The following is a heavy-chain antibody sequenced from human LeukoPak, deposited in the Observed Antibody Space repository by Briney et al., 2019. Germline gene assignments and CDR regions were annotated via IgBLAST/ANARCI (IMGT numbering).Heavy chain of an antibody. V-gene: IGHV4-61*05. J-gene: IGHJ4*02. CDR3: ASGYYDILTGYPLFDY. D-gene: IGHD3-9*01. CDR2: IYYTGSA. Sequence: SETLSLTCTVSGGSISSSSYYWGWIRQSPGKGLEWIGYIYYTGSANYSPSLKSRVTLSVDTSKNQFSLKLSSVTAADTAVYYCASGYYDILTGYPLFDYWGQGTLVTVSS. CDR1: GGSISSSSYY.